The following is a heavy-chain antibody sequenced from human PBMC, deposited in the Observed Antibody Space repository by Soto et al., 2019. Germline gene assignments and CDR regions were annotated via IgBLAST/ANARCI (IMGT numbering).Heavy chain of an antibody. CDR1: VDSIRSGGYD. J-gene: IGHJ1*01. CDR3: ATVTCGSDSRARIHC. V-gene: IGHV4-31*11. D-gene: IGHD2-21*01. Sequence: PSETRSLACGVGVDSIRSGGYDWSWIRQHPGKGLECIGYLNYSGSTYYNPALKSRVTISVDMSRNQFSLTLSPVTAGDPALHYCATVTCGSDSRARIHCWSQGTLVT. CDR2: LNYSGST.